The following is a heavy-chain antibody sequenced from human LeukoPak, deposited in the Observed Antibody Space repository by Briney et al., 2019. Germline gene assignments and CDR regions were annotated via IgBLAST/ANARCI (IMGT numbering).Heavy chain of an antibody. Sequence: GGSLRLSCAASGFTFSSYGMHWVRQAPGKGLEWVAVIWYDGSNKYYADSVKGRFTISGDNSKNTLYLQMNSLRAEDTAVYYCARDRGLGNADYYGMDVWGQGTTVTVSS. V-gene: IGHV3-33*01. D-gene: IGHD7-27*01. CDR1: GFTFSSYG. CDR3: ARDRGLGNADYYGMDV. CDR2: IWYDGSNK. J-gene: IGHJ6*02.